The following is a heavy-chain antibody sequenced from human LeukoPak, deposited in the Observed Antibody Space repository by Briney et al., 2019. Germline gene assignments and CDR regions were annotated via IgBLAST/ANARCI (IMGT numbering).Heavy chain of an antibody. D-gene: IGHD2-15*01. V-gene: IGHV3-48*03. CDR3: ARDRLAYGAFDI. CDR2: ISGSGSNI. J-gene: IGHJ3*02. Sequence: RTGGSLRLSCAASGFTFSSYEMNWVRQAPGKGLEWVSYISGSGSNIYYADSVKGRFTISRDNAKNSLYLQMNSLRAEDTAVYYCARDRLAYGAFDIWGQGTVVTVSS. CDR1: GFTFSSYE.